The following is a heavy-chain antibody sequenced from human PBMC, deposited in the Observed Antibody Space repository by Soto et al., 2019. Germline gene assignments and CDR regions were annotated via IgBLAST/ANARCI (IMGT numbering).Heavy chain of an antibody. CDR3: ANGPYKYYDSSGYFHH. CDR2: ISGGGVIT. V-gene: IGHV3-23*01. D-gene: IGHD3-22*01. CDR1: GFTFSSSA. Sequence: GGSLRLSCAASGFTFSSSAMSWVRQAPGKGLEWVSAISGGGVITYSADSVKGRFTISRDNSKNTLYLQMDSLRAEDTAVYYCANGPYKYYDSSGYFHHWGQGTLVTVSS. J-gene: IGHJ1*01.